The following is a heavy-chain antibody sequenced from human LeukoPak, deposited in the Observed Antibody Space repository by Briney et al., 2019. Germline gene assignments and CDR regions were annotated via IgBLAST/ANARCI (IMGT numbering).Heavy chain of an antibody. Sequence: GGSLRLSCAASGFTFSNYDLTWLRQAPGRGLEWVSSISGVGPYYADSVKGRFSISRDNYKNTLYLQMSSLRAEDTAVYYCARDPNGDYVGAFDFQRWGQGTLVTVSS. D-gene: IGHD4-17*01. V-gene: IGHV3-23*01. CDR1: GFTFSNYD. J-gene: IGHJ1*01. CDR2: ISGVGP. CDR3: ARDPNGDYVGAFDFQR.